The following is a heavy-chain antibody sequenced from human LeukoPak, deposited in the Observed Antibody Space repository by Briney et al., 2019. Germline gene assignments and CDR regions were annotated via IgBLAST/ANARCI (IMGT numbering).Heavy chain of an antibody. V-gene: IGHV3-23*01. D-gene: IGHD3/OR15-3a*01. CDR3: ARGGRAHDAFDI. J-gene: IGHJ3*02. CDR1: GFTYSSYV. CDR2: ISATSANT. Sequence: GGSLRLSCVASGFTYSSYVMSWVRQAPGKGLVWVSAISATSANTYYADSVRGRFTISRDNSKNTLYLQMNSLRAEDTAVYYCARGGRAHDAFDIWGQGTMVTVSS.